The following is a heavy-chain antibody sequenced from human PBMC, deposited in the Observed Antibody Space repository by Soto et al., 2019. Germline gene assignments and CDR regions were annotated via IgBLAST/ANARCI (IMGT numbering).Heavy chain of an antibody. CDR3: ARDYSSYGPFDY. CDR1: GVTFSSYA. Sequence: GGSLRLSCAASGVTFSSYAMHWVRQAPGKGLEWVAVISYDGSNKYYADSVKGRFTISRDNAKNSLYLQMNSLRAEDTAVYYCARDYSSYGPFDYWGQGTLVTVSS. V-gene: IGHV3-30-3*01. CDR2: ISYDGSNK. D-gene: IGHD5-18*01. J-gene: IGHJ4*02.